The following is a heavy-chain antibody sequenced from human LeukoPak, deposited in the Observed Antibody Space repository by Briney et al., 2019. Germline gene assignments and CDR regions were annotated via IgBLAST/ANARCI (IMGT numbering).Heavy chain of an antibody. CDR3: ARGTPGRYDFWSGYGGENWFDP. V-gene: IGHV1-2*02. Sequence: ASVKVSCKASGYTFTSYYMHWVRQAPGQGLEWMGWINPNSGGTNYAQKFQGRVTMTRDTSISTAYMELSRLRSDDTAVYYCARGTPGRYDFWSGYGGENWFDPWGQGTLVTVSS. D-gene: IGHD3-3*01. CDR2: INPNSGGT. J-gene: IGHJ5*02. CDR1: GYTFTSYY.